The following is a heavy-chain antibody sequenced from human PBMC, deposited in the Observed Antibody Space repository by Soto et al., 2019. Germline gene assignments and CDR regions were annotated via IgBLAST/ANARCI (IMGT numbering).Heavy chain of an antibody. CDR2: ISTDKGKT. J-gene: IGHJ4*01. Sequence: ASVKVSCKTSGYTFTSYGISWVRQAPGQGLEWMGWISTDKGKTNYAQKFQGRVTMTTDTFMSTAFMELRSLRSDVTAVYYCATRSPAFDFWG. CDR3: ATRSPAFDF. V-gene: IGHV1-18*01. CDR1: GYTFTSYG.